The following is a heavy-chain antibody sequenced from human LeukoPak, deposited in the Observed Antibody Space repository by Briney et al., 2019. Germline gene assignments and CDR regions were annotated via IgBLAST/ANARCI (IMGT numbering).Heavy chain of an antibody. CDR3: AKDLGYSYGWVDC. Sequence: PSETLSLTCAVSGGSISSGGYSWSWIRQPPGKGLEWIGYIYHSGSTYYNPSLKSRVTISVDRSKNQFSLKLSSVTAADTAVYYCAKDLGYSYGWVDCWGQGTLVTVSS. V-gene: IGHV4-30-2*01. D-gene: IGHD5-18*01. CDR1: GGSISSGGYS. CDR2: IYHSGST. J-gene: IGHJ4*02.